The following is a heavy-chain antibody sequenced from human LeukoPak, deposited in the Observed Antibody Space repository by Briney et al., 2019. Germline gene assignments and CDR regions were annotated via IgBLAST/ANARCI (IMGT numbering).Heavy chain of an antibody. J-gene: IGHJ4*02. CDR3: AREPYGSGSYQFDY. Sequence: GGSLRLSCAASGFTFSNYGMHWVRQAPGKGLEWVALIWYDGNNKYYADSVKGRFTISRDNAKNSLYLQMNSLRDEDTAVYYCAREPYGSGSYQFDYWGQGTLVTVSS. CDR2: IWYDGNNK. CDR1: GFTFSNYG. V-gene: IGHV3-33*01. D-gene: IGHD3-10*01.